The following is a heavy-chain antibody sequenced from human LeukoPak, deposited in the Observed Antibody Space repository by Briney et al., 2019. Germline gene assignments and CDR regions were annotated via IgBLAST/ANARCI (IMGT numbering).Heavy chain of an antibody. Sequence: KPGGSLRLSCAASGFTFSNAWMSWVRQAPGKGLEWVGRIKSKTDGGTTDYAAPVKGRFTISRNDSKNTLYLQMNSLKTEDTAVYYCTTGQKEKKDIVATYWGQGTLVTVSS. CDR1: GFTFSNAW. V-gene: IGHV3-15*01. CDR3: TTGQKEKKDIVATY. D-gene: IGHD5-12*01. CDR2: IKSKTDGGTT. J-gene: IGHJ4*02.